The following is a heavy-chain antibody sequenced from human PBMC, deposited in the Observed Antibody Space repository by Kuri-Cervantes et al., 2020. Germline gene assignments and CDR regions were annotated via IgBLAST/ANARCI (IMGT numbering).Heavy chain of an antibody. V-gene: IGHV3-66*02. CDR2: IYSGGST. CDR1: GFTVSSNY. J-gene: IGHJ4*02. D-gene: IGHD2-15*01. CDR3: AKAVALVGDLMDY. Sequence: GGSLRLSCAASGFTVSSNYMSWVRQAPGKGLEWVSVIYSGGSTYYADSVKGRFTISRDNSKNTLYLQMNSLRAEDTAVYYCAKAVALVGDLMDYWGQGTLVTVSS.